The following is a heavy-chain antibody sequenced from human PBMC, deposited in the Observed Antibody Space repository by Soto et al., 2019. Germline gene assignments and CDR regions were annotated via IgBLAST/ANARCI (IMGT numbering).Heavy chain of an antibody. V-gene: IGHV4-59*01. CDR3: ARLGERGYSYVTYYFDY. J-gene: IGHJ4*02. Sequence: LSLTCTVSGGSISSYYWSWIRQPPGKGLEWIGYIYYSGSTNYNPSLKSRVTISVDTSKNQFSLKLSSVTAADTAVYYCARLGERGYSYVTYYFDYWGQGTLVTVSS. CDR1: GGSISSYY. CDR2: IYYSGST. D-gene: IGHD5-18*01.